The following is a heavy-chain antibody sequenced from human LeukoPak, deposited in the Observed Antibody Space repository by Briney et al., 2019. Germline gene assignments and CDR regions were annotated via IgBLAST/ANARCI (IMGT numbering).Heavy chain of an antibody. J-gene: IGHJ3*02. V-gene: IGHV3-30*14. CDR1: GFTFSSYA. CDR3: ASLYAFDI. CDR2: ISFDGSNK. Sequence: GRSLRLSCAASGFTFSSYAIHWVRQAPGKGLEWVALISFDGSNKYYADSVKGRFTISRDNSKNTLYLQMNSLRAEDTAVYYCASLYAFDIWGQGTMVTVSS.